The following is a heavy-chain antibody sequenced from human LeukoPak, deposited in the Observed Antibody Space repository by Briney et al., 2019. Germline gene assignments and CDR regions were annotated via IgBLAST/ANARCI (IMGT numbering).Heavy chain of an antibody. J-gene: IGHJ4*02. Sequence: PSETLSLTCTVSGVSISSSGYYWGWVRQPPEKGLEWIGSFSYSENTYYNPSLKSRVTISVDTSKNQFSLKLSSVTAADTAVYYCAREFPLGYCSGGSCSPVYFDYWGQGTLVTVSS. V-gene: IGHV4-39*07. D-gene: IGHD2-15*01. CDR3: AREFPLGYCSGGSCSPVYFDY. CDR1: GVSISSSGYY. CDR2: FSYSENT.